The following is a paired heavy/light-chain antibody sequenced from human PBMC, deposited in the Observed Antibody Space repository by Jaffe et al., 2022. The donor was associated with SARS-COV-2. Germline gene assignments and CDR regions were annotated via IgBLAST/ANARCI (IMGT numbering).Heavy chain of an antibody. J-gene: IGHJ4*02. CDR1: GFTFSSYA. D-gene: IGHD4-17*01. CDR2: ISYDGSNK. CDR3: ARGSELYGDSLVDYFDY. Sequence: QVQLVESGGGVVQPGRSLRLSCAASGFTFSSYAMHWVRQAPGKGLEWVAVISYDGSNKYYADSVKGRFTISRDNSKNTLYLQMNSLRAEDTAVYYCARGSELYGDSLVDYFDYWGQGTLVTVSS. V-gene: IGHV3-30-3*01.
Light chain of an antibody. CDR1: QSVLYSSNNKNY. V-gene: IGKV4-1*01. CDR2: WAS. CDR3: QQYYSTPS. J-gene: IGKJ1*01. Sequence: DIVMTQSPDSLAVSLGERATINCKSSQSVLYSSNNKNYLAWYQQKPGQPPKLLIYWASTRESGVPDRFSGSGSGTDFTLTISSLQAEDVAVYYCQQYYSTPSFGQGTKVEIK.